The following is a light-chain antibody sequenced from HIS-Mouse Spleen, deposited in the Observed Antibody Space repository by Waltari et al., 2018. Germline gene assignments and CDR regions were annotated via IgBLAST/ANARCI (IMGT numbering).Light chain of an antibody. CDR3: CSYAGSSPWV. J-gene: IGLJ3*02. Sequence: QSALTQPASVSGSPGQSITISCTGTSSDVGSYNLVSWYQQHPGKAPKLMIYEGSKRPLGVSNRFSGSKSGNTASLTISGLQAEDEADYYCCSYAGSSPWVFGGGTKLTVL. V-gene: IGLV2-23*01. CDR2: EGS. CDR1: SSDVGSYNL.